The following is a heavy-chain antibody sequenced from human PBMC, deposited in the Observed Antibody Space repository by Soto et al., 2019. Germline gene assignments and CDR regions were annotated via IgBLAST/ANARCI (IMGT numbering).Heavy chain of an antibody. D-gene: IGHD5-12*01. CDR1: GDSFNDYY. CDR2: INPNGGVT. V-gene: IGHV1-2*04. J-gene: IGHJ6*03. CDR3: ARECGGATPTLDYYYFYMDV. Sequence: QVQLVQSGAEVRKPGASVTVSCRSSGDSFNDYYIHWVRQAPGQGFEWMGWINPNGGVTKYSQKFQGWVSMTRDTSIRTVYMQLSRLRSDDTSVYYCARECGGATPTLDYYYFYMDVWGTGTTVTVSS.